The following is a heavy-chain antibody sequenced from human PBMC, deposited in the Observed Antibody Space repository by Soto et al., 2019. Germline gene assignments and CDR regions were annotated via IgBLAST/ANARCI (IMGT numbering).Heavy chain of an antibody. V-gene: IGHV3-23*01. CDR1: GFTFSSYA. CDR2: ISGSGGST. CDR3: ARVSGLGYCSSTSCREAAFDN. D-gene: IGHD2-2*01. Sequence: PGGSLRLSCAASGFTFSSYAMSWVRQAPGKGLEWVSAISGSGGSTYYADSVKGRFTISRDNAKNTLYLQMNSLRAEDTAVYYCARVSGLGYCSSTSCREAAFDNWGQGTMVTVSS. J-gene: IGHJ3*02.